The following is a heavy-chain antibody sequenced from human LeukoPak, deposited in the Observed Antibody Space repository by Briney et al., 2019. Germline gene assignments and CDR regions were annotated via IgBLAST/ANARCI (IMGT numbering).Heavy chain of an antibody. CDR3: ARAAPDYGSYFDY. J-gene: IGHJ4*02. CDR1: GGSVSSGSYY. Sequence: SETLSLTCTVSGGSVSSGSYYWSWIRQPPGKGLEWIGEINHSGSTNYNPSLKSRVTISVDTSKNQFSLKLSSVTAADTAVYYCARAAPDYGSYFDYWGQGTLVTVSS. CDR2: INHSGST. D-gene: IGHD4-17*01. V-gene: IGHV4-39*07.